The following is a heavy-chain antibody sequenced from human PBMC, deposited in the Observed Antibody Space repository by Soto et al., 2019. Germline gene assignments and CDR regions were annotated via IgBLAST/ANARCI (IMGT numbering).Heavy chain of an antibody. CDR3: ARTDIVLVPAAIAQVLSYYGMDV. CDR1: GVTFSIYA. D-gene: IGHD2-2*01. V-gene: IGHV3-23*01. Sequence: HPAGSLRLSCAASGVTFSIYAMNGVLQAPGKGLEWVSVISGSGGSTYYADSVKGRFTISRDNSKNTLYLQMNSLRAEDTAVYYCARTDIVLVPAAIAQVLSYYGMDVWGQGTTVTVSS. J-gene: IGHJ6*02. CDR2: ISGSGGST.